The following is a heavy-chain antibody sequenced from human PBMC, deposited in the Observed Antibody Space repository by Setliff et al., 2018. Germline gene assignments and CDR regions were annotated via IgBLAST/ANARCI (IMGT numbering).Heavy chain of an antibody. V-gene: IGHV1-46*01. Sequence: ASVKVSCKASGYTFTSYYMHWVRQAPGQGLEWMGIINPSGGNTNYAQKFQERVTITRDMSTSTAYMELSSLRSEDTAVYYCAAPTGYSSGWYDAFDIWGQGTMVTVSS. CDR3: AAPTGYSSGWYDAFDI. D-gene: IGHD6-19*01. CDR1: GYTFTSYY. CDR2: INPSGGNT. J-gene: IGHJ3*02.